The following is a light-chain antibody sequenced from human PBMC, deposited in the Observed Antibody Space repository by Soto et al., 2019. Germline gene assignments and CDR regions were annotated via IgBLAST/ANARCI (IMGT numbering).Light chain of an antibody. CDR2: AAY. CDR3: QQSYSTPRT. J-gene: IGKJ1*01. Sequence: DIQMTQSPSSLSASVGDRVTITCRASQSISSYLNWYQQKPGKAPKLLIYAAYSLQSGVTSRFSGSGSGTDFTLTISSLQPEDFATYYCQQSYSTPRTFGQGTKVDIK. V-gene: IGKV1-39*01. CDR1: QSISSY.